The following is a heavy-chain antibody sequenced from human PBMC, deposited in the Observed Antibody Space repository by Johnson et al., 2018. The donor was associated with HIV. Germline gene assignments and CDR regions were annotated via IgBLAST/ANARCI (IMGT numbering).Heavy chain of an antibody. V-gene: IGHV3-9*01. D-gene: IGHD3-22*01. CDR1: GLTFDDHA. J-gene: IGHJ3*02. Sequence: QLVESGGGVVQPGRSLRLSCAASGLTFDDHAMHWVRQVPGKGLEWVSGIAWQSGNLAYADSVKGRFTISRDISKNTRYLRMEGLRAEDTAGYYCASTYDSSGNDAFDIWGQGTMVTVSS. CDR2: IAWQSGNL. CDR3: ASTYDSSGNDAFDI.